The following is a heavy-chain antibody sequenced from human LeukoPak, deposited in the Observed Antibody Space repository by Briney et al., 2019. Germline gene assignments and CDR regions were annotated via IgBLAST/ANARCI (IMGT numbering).Heavy chain of an antibody. Sequence: SETLSLTCFVSGVSVSNHYWSWVRQPPGKGLGWIGWFYYSGGTYFNPSLGSRVTISADTSRNHLSLNLRSLTAADTAVYYCARHSSGWHFDSWGQGALVTVSS. CDR3: ARHSSGWHFDS. CDR2: FYYSGGT. J-gene: IGHJ4*02. CDR1: GVSVSNHY. V-gene: IGHV4-59*02. D-gene: IGHD6-19*01.